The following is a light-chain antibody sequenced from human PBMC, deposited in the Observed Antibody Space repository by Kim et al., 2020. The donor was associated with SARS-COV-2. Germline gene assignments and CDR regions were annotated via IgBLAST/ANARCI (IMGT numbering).Light chain of an antibody. V-gene: IGKV3-20*01. Sequence: LSPGERATRSCRASRSVDSNYLAWFQQKPGQAPRLLIYVASSRATGIPDRFSGSGSGTDFTLTISRLEPEDFAVYYCQQYGSSPYTFGQGTKLEI. J-gene: IGKJ2*01. CDR3: QQYGSSPYT. CDR2: VAS. CDR1: RSVDSNY.